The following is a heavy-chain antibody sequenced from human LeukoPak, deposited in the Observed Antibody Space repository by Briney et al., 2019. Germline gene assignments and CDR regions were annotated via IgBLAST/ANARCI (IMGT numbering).Heavy chain of an antibody. D-gene: IGHD3-16*01. CDR1: GGSISSGGYY. CDR2: IYYSGST. CDR3: ATTSRYDPAPFDY. J-gene: IGHJ4*02. V-gene: IGHV4-31*03. Sequence: PSETLSLTCTVSGGSISSGGYYWSWIRQHPGKGLEWIGYIYYSGSTYYNPSLKSRVTISVDTSKNQFSLKLSPVTAADTAVYYCATTSRYDPAPFDYWGQGTLVTVSS.